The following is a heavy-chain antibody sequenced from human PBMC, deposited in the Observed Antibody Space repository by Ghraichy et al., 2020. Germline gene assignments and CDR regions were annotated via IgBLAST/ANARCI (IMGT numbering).Heavy chain of an antibody. J-gene: IGHJ4*02. V-gene: IGHV2-5*02. Sequence: SGPTLVKPTETLTLTCTFSGFSLSGSGIGVAWIRQPPGKALEWLAFIFWDGDKRYNPSLESRLTITKDTSKNHVVLTMANMDPEDTATYYCVHNYFLDFVRGSHEFSFDYWGQGTLVTVSS. D-gene: IGHD2/OR15-2a*01. CDR3: VHNYFLDFVRGSHEFSFDY. CDR2: IFWDGDK. CDR1: GFSLSGSGIG.